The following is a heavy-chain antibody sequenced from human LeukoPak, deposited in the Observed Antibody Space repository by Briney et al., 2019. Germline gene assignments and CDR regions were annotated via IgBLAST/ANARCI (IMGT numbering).Heavy chain of an antibody. D-gene: IGHD2-8*01. V-gene: IGHV5-10-1*01. CDR1: GYSFTNYW. CDR2: IDPSDSYT. J-gene: IGHJ4*02. CDR3: ARHGYCTDGVCYRAYYFDY. Sequence: GQSLYDSFKSSGYSFTNYWISWVRQLPGKGLEWMARIDPSDSYTNYRPSFQGHVIVSVDKSISTAYLQWSSLKASDTAMYYCARHGYCTDGVCYRAYYFDYWGRGALLRVSS.